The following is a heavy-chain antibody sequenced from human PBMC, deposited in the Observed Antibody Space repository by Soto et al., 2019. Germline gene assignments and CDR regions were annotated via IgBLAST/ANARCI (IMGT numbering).Heavy chain of an antibody. D-gene: IGHD3-22*01. J-gene: IGHJ4*02. CDR2: IKSKTDGGTT. CDR3: TTAHYYDSSGYNRLDC. CDR1: GFTFNNAW. V-gene: IGHV3-15*01. Sequence: GGSLRLSCAASGFTFNNAWMSWVRQAPGKGLEWVGRIKSKTDGGTTDYAAPVKGRFTISRDDSKNTLYLQMNSLKIEDTAIYYCTTAHYYDSSGYNRLDCWGQGT.